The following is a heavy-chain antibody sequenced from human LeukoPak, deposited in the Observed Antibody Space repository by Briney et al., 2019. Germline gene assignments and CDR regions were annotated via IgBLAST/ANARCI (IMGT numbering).Heavy chain of an antibody. D-gene: IGHD6-19*01. CDR2: IYYSGST. CDR3: ASNSVAGKVLVFDY. V-gene: IGHV4-31*03. CDR1: GGSISSGGYY. J-gene: IGHJ4*02. Sequence: SETLSLTCTVSGGSISSGGYYWSWIRQHPGKGLEWIGYIYYSGSTYYNPSLKSRVTISVDTSKNQISLKLSSVTAADTAVYYCASNSVAGKVLVFDYWGQGTLVTVSS.